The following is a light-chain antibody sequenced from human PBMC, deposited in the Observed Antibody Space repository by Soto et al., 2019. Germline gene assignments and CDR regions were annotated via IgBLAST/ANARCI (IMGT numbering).Light chain of an antibody. J-gene: IGKJ3*01. V-gene: IGKV1-27*01. Sequence: DIQMTQSPSSRSASVGDRVTITCRASQDIRNNLAWYQQKPGKVPKVLIYAASTLQSGVPSRFSGSGSGTDFTLTISSLQPEDVATYYCQRYNGARVTFGPGTKVDIK. CDR1: QDIRNN. CDR2: AAS. CDR3: QRYNGARVT.